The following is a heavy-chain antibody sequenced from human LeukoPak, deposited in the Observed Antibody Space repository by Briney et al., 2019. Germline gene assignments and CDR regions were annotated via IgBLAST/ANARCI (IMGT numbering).Heavy chain of an antibody. D-gene: IGHD2-2*02. V-gene: IGHV3-23*01. CDR2: ISGSGGST. Sequence: GVSLRLPCAACAYTFSRYPTRWVRRAPREALEGVCDISGSGGSTYYADSVKGRFTISRDNSKNTLYLQMNSLRAEDTAVYYCAKDRPHCSSTSCYRDWGQGTLVTVSS. J-gene: IGHJ4*02. CDR3: AKDRPHCSSTSCYRD. CDR1: AYTFSRYP.